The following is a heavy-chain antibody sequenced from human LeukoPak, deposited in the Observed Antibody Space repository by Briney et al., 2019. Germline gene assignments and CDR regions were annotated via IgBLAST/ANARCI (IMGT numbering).Heavy chain of an antibody. V-gene: IGHV4-34*01. Sequence: SETLSLTCAVYGGSFSGYYWSWIRQPPGKGLEWIGEINHSGSTNYNPSLKXRVTISVDTSKNQFSLKLSSVTAADTAVYYCAXGDXXGSGXXYXWFDPWGQGTLVTVSS. D-gene: IGHD3-10*01. CDR3: AXGDXXGSGXXYXWFDP. J-gene: IGHJ5*02. CDR1: GGSFSGYY. CDR2: INHSGST.